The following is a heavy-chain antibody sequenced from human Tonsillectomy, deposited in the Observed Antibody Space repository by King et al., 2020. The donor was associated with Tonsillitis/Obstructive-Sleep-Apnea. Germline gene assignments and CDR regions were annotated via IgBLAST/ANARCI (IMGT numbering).Heavy chain of an antibody. Sequence: VQLVESGGGLVKPGGSLRLSCAASGFTFSNAWMSWVRQAPGKGREWGGRIKSKTDGGTTEYAAPVKGRFTISRDDSKNTLYLQMNSLKTEDTAVYYCTTHLWATRLSGYWGQGTLVTVSS. CDR1: GFTFSNAW. CDR3: TTHLWATRLSGY. D-gene: IGHD5-24*01. V-gene: IGHV3-15*01. J-gene: IGHJ4*02. CDR2: IKSKTDGGTT.